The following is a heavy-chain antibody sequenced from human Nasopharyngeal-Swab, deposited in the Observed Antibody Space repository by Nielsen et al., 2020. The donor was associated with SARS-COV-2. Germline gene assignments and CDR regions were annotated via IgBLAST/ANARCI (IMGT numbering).Heavy chain of an antibody. D-gene: IGHD3-9*01. J-gene: IGHJ3*02. V-gene: IGHV3-23*01. CDR1: GFTFSSYA. CDR2: ISGSGGST. CDR3: AKGSFGPHDAFDI. Sequence: GESLKISCAASGFTFSSYAMSWVRQAQGKGLEWVSAISGSGGSTYYADSVKGRFTISRDNSKNTLYLQMNSLRAEDTAVYYCAKGSFGPHDAFDIWGQGTMVTVSS.